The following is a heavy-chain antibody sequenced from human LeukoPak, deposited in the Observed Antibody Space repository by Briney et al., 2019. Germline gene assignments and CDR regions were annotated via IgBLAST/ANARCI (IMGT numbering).Heavy chain of an antibody. V-gene: IGHV4-59*01. CDR2: IYYTGST. CDR3: ARKSVAVRDAFDI. D-gene: IGHD6-19*01. Sequence: SETLSLTCTVSSGSISRYYWSWIRQPPGKGLDWIGYIYYTGSTYYNPSLKSRVTISVDTSKNQFSLKLNSVTAADTAVYYCARKSVAVRDAFDIWGQGTMVTVSS. J-gene: IGHJ3*02. CDR1: SGSISRYY.